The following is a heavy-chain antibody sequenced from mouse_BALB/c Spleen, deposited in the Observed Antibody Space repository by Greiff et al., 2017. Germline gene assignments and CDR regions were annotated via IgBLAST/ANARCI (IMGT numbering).Heavy chain of an antibody. CDR1: GYAFSSSW. CDR3: ARDLWLRNFDY. J-gene: IGHJ2*01. Sequence: QVQLKESGPELVKPGASVKISCKASGYAFSSSWMNWVKQRPGQGLEWIGRIYPGDGDTNYNGKFKGKATLTADKSSSTAYMQLSSLTSVDSAVYFCARDLWLRNFDYWGQGTTLTVSS. V-gene: IGHV1-82*01. D-gene: IGHD2-2*01. CDR2: IYPGDGDT.